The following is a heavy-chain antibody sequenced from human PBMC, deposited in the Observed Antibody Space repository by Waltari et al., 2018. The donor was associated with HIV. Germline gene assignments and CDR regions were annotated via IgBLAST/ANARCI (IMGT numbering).Heavy chain of an antibody. CDR3: ARGWPTGSWRLDP. D-gene: IGHD5-12*01. J-gene: IGHJ5*02. CDR1: GYKFTSYD. CDR2: INPKSGNV. Sequence: QVQLAQSGAEVKKPGASVKVSCGASGYKFTSYDSNWVRQGSGRGLEWMGWINPKSGNVGYSENFQGRVTMTADTSINTAYMELTRLRPEVTAMYFCARGWPTGSWRLDPWGNGTRVSVSS. V-gene: IGHV1-8*01.